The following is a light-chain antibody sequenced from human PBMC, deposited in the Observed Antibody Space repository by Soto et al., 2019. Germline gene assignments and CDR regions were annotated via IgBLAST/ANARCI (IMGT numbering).Light chain of an antibody. J-gene: IGLJ1*01. Sequence: QSVLTQPASVSGSPGQSVTISCTGTSSDIGAYNLVSWYQHHPDKAPKLMISEVSNRPSGVSDRFSGSKSGNTASLTISGLQPEDEADYYCASLTTTNFVFGTGTKLTVL. CDR1: SSDIGAYNL. CDR3: ASLTTTNFV. CDR2: EVS. V-gene: IGLV2-14*01.